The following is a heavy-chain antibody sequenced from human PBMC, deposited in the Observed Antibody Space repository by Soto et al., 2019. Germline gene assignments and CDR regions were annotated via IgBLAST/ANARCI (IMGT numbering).Heavy chain of an antibody. D-gene: IGHD1-1*01. Sequence: SETLSLTCTVSGGSISAYYWNWIRQPPGKGLEWIGYISYSENTNYNPSLKSRVTISLDTSKDQFSLKLTSVTAADTAVYYCARGDDWKSSCFDPWGQGTLVTV. CDR1: GGSISAYY. V-gene: IGHV4-59*01. CDR2: ISYSENT. CDR3: ARGDDWKSSCFDP. J-gene: IGHJ5*02.